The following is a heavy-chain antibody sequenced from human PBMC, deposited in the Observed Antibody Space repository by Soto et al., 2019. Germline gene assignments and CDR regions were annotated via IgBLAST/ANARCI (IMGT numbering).Heavy chain of an antibody. V-gene: IGHV4-4*02. J-gene: IGHJ5*01. CDR2: VHISGHS. CDR3: ARVRQGCSANNCYFDP. D-gene: IGHD1-1*01. Sequence: QVHLQESGPGLVAPSGTLSLTCTLSGGSVRAPDWWHWVRQSPDKGLEWIAEVHISGHSNYTPSLRSRVSVSIDSSKNQFYLNLNSVTAADTAIDYWARVRQGCSANNCYFDPWGQGTQVTIAS. CDR1: GGSVRAPDW.